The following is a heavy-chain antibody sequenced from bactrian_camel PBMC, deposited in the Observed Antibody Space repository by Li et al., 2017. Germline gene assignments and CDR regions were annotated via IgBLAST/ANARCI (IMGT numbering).Heavy chain of an antibody. Sequence: VQLVESGGGSVQAGGSLRLSCVATGLTSFRQCLGWFRQSPQTSWLERERVARIGIDGTTTYADSVKGRFTISRDNAKKSLSLQMTRLKPEDSAMYYCAADVSGSCGSDYDVPGWYWGQGTQVTVS. J-gene: IGHJ4*01. D-gene: IGHD2*01. CDR2: IGIDGTT. V-gene: IGHV3S9*01. CDR3: AADVSGSCGSDYDVPGWY. CDR1: GLTSFRQC.